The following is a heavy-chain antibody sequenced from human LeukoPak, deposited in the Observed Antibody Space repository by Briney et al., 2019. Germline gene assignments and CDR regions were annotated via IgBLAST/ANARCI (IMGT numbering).Heavy chain of an antibody. CDR3: VREGRVSGYDFDY. D-gene: IGHD5-12*01. V-gene: IGHV3-74*01. J-gene: IGHJ4*02. CDR1: GFSFSSYW. CDR2: INSDGSST. Sequence: PGGSLRLSCVASGFSFSSYWMHWVRQAPGKGLVWVSRINSDGSSTTYADSVKGRLTISRDNAKNTLYLQMNSLRAEDTAVYYCVREGRVSGYDFDYWGQGTLVTVSS.